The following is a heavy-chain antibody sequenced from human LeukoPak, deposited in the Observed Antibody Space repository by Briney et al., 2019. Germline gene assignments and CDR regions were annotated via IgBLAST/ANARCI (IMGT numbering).Heavy chain of an antibody. CDR2: IYYSGST. CDR3: AREGHSGYSYGVYYYYGMDV. Sequence: PSETLSLTCTVSGGSISSYYWSWIRQPPGKGLEWIGYIYYSGSTNYNPSLKSRVTISVDTSKNQFSLKLSSVTAADTAVYYCAREGHSGYSYGVYYYYGMDVWGQGTTVTVSS. V-gene: IGHV4-59*01. J-gene: IGHJ6*02. CDR1: GGSISSYY. D-gene: IGHD5-18*01.